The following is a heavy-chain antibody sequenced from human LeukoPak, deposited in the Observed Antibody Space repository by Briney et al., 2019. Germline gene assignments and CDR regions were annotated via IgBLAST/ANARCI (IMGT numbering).Heavy chain of an antibody. V-gene: IGHV3-30-3*01. CDR3: ARDGGRSALDY. D-gene: IGHD1-26*01. CDR1: GFTFSSYA. J-gene: IGHJ4*02. Sequence: GRCLRLSCAASGFTFSSYAMHWVRQAPGKGLEWVAVISYDGSNKYYADSVKGRFTIFRDNAKNSLYLQINSLRAEDMAVYYCARDGGRSALDYWGQGTLVTVSS. CDR2: ISYDGSNK.